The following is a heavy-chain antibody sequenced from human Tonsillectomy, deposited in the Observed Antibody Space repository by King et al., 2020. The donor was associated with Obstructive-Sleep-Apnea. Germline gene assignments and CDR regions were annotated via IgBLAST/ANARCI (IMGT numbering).Heavy chain of an antibody. D-gene: IGHD3-9*01. CDR3: ARYTGFNDAYYFDY. Sequence: VQLVESGAEVKKPGESLRISCKGSGYSFTSYWISWVRQMPGKGLEWMGRIDPSDSYTNYSPSFQGHVTISADKSISPAYLQWRSLKASDTAMYYCARYTGFNDAYYFDYWGQGTLVTVSS. CDR1: GYSFTSYW. CDR2: IDPSDSYT. J-gene: IGHJ4*02. V-gene: IGHV5-10-1*03.